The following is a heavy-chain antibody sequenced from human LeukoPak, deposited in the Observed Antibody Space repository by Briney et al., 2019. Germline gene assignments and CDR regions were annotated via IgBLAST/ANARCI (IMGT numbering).Heavy chain of an antibody. CDR2: VYPDDSNT. V-gene: IGHV5-51*01. Sequence: GGSLQISCAASGYSFTSYWIGGGRQVPGKGLEGMGIVYPDDSNTKYSPSFQGQATISADKSINTAYLQWSSLKASDNAMYYCARVDPTRGGIGKGIFDSWGQGTLVTVSS. CDR1: GYSFTSYW. D-gene: IGHD6-13*01. J-gene: IGHJ4*02. CDR3: ARVDPTRGGIGKGIFDS.